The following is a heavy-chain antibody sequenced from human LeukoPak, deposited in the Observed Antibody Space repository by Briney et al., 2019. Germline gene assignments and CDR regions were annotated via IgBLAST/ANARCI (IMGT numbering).Heavy chain of an antibody. CDR2: ISSSSSYI. CDR3: ATGKAMKLRAPRGAFDI. V-gene: IGHV3-21*01. D-gene: IGHD2-2*01. CDR1: VFTFSDYS. Sequence: SGGSLRLSCAASVFTFSDYSMNWGRQAPGKGLEWVSSISSSSSYIYYADSVKGRFTISRDNAKNSLYLQMNSLRAEDTAVYYWATGKAMKLRAPRGAFDIWGQGTMVTVSS. J-gene: IGHJ3*02.